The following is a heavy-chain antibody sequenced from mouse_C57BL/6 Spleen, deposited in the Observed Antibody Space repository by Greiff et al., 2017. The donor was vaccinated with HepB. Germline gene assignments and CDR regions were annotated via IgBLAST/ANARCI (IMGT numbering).Heavy chain of an antibody. CDR1: GYTFTSYW. CDR2: INPSSGYT. V-gene: IGHV1-7*01. Sequence: QVQLQQSGAELAKPGASVKLSCKASGYTFTSYWMHWVKQRPGQGLKWIGYINPSSGYTKYNQKFKDKATLTADKSSSTAYMQLSSLTYEDSAVYYCANYYGSRRGAMDYWGQGTSVTVSS. CDR3: ANYYGSRRGAMDY. J-gene: IGHJ4*01. D-gene: IGHD1-1*01.